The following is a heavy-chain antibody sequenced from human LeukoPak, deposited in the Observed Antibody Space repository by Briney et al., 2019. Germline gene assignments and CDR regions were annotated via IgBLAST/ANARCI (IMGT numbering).Heavy chain of an antibody. CDR1: GFTFSSYA. CDR3: ARDRCSSTSCYTHYFDY. V-gene: IGHV3-30-3*01. D-gene: IGHD2-2*02. Sequence: GGSLRLSCAASGFTFSSYAMYWVRQAPGKGLEWVAVISYDGSNKYYPDSVKGRFTISRDNSKNTLYLQMNSLGAEDTAVYYCARDRCSSTSCYTHYFDYWGQGTLVTVSS. CDR2: ISYDGSNK. J-gene: IGHJ4*02.